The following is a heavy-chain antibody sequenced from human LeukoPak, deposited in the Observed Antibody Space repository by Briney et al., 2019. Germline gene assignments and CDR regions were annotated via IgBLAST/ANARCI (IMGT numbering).Heavy chain of an antibody. CDR2: IIPIFGIA. Sequence: GASVKVSCKASGGTFSSYAISWVRQAPGQGLEWMGRIIPIFGIANYAQKFQGRVTITADKSTSIAYMELSSLRSEDTAVYYCARGRDSSGYATDDAFDIWGQGTMVTVSS. CDR1: GGTFSSYA. CDR3: ARGRDSSGYATDDAFDI. J-gene: IGHJ3*02. D-gene: IGHD3-22*01. V-gene: IGHV1-69*04.